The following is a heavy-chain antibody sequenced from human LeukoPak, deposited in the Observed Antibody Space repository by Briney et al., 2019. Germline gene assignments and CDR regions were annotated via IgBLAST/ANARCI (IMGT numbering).Heavy chain of an antibody. J-gene: IGHJ4*02. CDR3: AKDELLWFGESAMEAFDY. Sequence: PGGSLTLSCAASGFSFSSYAMSGVRQAPGKELEWVSAISGSGGSTYYQDSVKGRFTISRDNSKNTLYLQMNSLRAEDTAVYYCAKDELLWFGESAMEAFDYWGQGTLVTVSS. CDR1: GFSFSSYA. CDR2: ISGSGGST. V-gene: IGHV3-23*01. D-gene: IGHD3-10*01.